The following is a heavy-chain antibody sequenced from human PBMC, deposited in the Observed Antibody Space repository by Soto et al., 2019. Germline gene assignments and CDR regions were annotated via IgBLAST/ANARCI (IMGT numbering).Heavy chain of an antibody. CDR2: IIPIFGTA. CDR3: ASSGAHIAAPRPIAY. J-gene: IGHJ4*02. V-gene: IGHV1-69*01. CDR1: GGTFSSYA. D-gene: IGHD6-13*01. Sequence: QVQLVQSGAEVKKPGSSVKVSCKASGGTFSSYAIRCVRQAPGQGLECMGGIIPIFGTANYLQKFQGRDTTTADESTSTAYMDLSSLRSEDTAVYYCASSGAHIAAPRPIAYWGQGTLVTVS.